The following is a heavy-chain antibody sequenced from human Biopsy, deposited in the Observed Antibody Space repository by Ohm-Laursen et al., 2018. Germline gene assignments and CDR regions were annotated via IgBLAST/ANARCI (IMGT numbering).Heavy chain of an antibody. V-gene: IGHV3-30*03. CDR1: GFSFSDNY. CDR3: ARDGKRWDYSTYFSWHFDL. D-gene: IGHD4-11*01. J-gene: IGHJ2*01. Sequence: RSLRLSCAASGFSFSDNYMDWVRQAPGKGLEWVAVISYDGSGEYYADSLQGRFIISRDNPKNTVDLQMNSLRAEDTAVYFCARDGKRWDYSTYFSWHFDLWGRGTLVTVSS. CDR2: ISYDGSGE.